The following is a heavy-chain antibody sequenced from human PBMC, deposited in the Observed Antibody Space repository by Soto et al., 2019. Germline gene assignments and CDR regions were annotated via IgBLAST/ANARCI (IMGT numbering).Heavy chain of an antibody. CDR2: ISYDGSNK. J-gene: IGHJ4*02. CDR1: GFTFSSYG. Sequence: GGSLRLSCAASGFTFSSYGMHWVRQAPGKGLEWVAVISYDGSNKYYADSVKGRFTISRDNSKNTLYLQMNSLRAEDTAVYYCANLGGLVGRYQLLFPTMVIDWGQGTLVTVSS. V-gene: IGHV3-30*18. CDR3: ANLGGLVGRYQLLFPTMVID. D-gene: IGHD2-2*01.